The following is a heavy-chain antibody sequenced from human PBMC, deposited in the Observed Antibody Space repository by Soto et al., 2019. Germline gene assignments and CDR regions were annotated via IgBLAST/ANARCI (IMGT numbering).Heavy chain of an antibody. CDR1: GGTFSSYA. D-gene: IGHD1-26*01. CDR2: IIPIFGTA. CDR3: AARREGKKGPYYYCGMDV. Sequence: QVQLVQSGAEVKKPGSSVKVSCKASGGTFSSYAISWVRQAPGQGLEWMGGIIPIFGTANYAQKFQGRVTITEDESTSTAYMELSSLRAEDTTVYYCAARREGKKGPYYYCGMDVWGQGTTVTVSS. V-gene: IGHV1-69*01. J-gene: IGHJ6*02.